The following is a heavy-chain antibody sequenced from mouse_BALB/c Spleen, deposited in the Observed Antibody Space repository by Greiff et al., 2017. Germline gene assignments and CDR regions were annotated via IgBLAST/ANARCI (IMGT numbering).Heavy chain of an antibody. CDR3: TRGGTTVVAKEWAY. D-gene: IGHD1-1*01. V-gene: IGHV5-6-4*01. J-gene: IGHJ3*01. Sequence: EVKLVESGGGLVKPGGSLKLSCAASGFTFSSYTMSWVRQTPEKRLEWVATISSGGCYTYYPDSVKGRFTISRDNAKNTLYLQMSSLKSEDTAMYYCTRGGTTVVAKEWAYWGQGTLVTVSA. CDR1: GFTFSSYT. CDR2: ISSGGCYT.